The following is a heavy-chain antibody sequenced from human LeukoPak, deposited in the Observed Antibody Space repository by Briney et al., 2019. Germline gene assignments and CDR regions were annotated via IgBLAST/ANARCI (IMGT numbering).Heavy chain of an antibody. CDR1: GGSISSSSYY. Sequence: PSETLSLTCTVSGGSISSSSYYWGWIRQPPGKGLEWIGYIYYSGSTNYNPSLKSRVTISVDTSKNQFSLKLSSVTAADTAVYYCARSVRRLYGSGRSNWFDPWGQGTLVTVSS. D-gene: IGHD3-10*01. J-gene: IGHJ5*02. CDR3: ARSVRRLYGSGRSNWFDP. CDR2: IYYSGST. V-gene: IGHV4-61*05.